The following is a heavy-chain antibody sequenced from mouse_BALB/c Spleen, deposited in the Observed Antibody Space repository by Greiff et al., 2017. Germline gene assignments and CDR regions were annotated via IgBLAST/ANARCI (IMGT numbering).Heavy chain of an antibody. D-gene: IGHD1-1*01. Sequence: VQLQQSGAELVKPGASVKLSCKASGYTFTSYYMYWVKQRPGQGLEWIGEINPSNGGTNFNEKFKSKATLTVDKSSSTAYMQLSSLTSEDSAVYYCTRRITTGYFDVWGAGTTVTVSS. J-gene: IGHJ1*01. CDR2: INPSNGGT. V-gene: IGHV1S81*02. CDR1: GYTFTSYY. CDR3: TRRITTGYFDV.